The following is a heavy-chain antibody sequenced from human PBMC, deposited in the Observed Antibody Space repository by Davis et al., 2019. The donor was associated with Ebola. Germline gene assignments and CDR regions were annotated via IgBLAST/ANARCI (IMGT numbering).Heavy chain of an antibody. Sequence: GGSLRLSCAASGFTFSSYAMSWVRQAPGKGLEWVSAISGSGGSTDYADSVKGRFTISRDNSKNTLYLQMNSLRAEDTAVYYCARGFGYCSGGSCYPGSMDVWGQGTTVTVSS. J-gene: IGHJ6*02. CDR3: ARGFGYCSGGSCYPGSMDV. CDR2: ISGSGGST. CDR1: GFTFSSYA. D-gene: IGHD2-15*01. V-gene: IGHV3-23*01.